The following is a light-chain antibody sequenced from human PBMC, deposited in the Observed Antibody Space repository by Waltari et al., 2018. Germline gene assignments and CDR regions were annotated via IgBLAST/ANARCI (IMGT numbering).Light chain of an antibody. CDR2: DTS. Sequence: EIVLTQSPATLSLSPGQRGTLSCRASQSVGGNLAGYQQKPGQAPRLLIYDTSNRATGIPARFSCSGSGTDFTLTISSLEPEDFAVYYCQQRRTWPSITFGQGTRLDI. V-gene: IGKV3-11*01. CDR3: QQRRTWPSIT. CDR1: QSVGGN. J-gene: IGKJ5*01.